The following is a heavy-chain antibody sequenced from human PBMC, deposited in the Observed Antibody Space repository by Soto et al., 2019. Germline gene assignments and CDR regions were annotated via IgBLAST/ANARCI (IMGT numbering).Heavy chain of an antibody. V-gene: IGHV3-7*01. J-gene: IGHJ4*02. Sequence: DSMKGRFTISRDNARNSLYLQMNSLRAEDTAVYYCARDTRRRNSDYWGQGTLVTVSS. CDR3: ARDTRRRNSDY. D-gene: IGHD1-7*01.